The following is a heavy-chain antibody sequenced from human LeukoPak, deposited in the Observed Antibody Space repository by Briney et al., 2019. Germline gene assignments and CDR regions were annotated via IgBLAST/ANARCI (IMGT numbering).Heavy chain of an antibody. CDR3: ARDEWELPHSLCQH. V-gene: IGHV3-11*01. J-gene: IGHJ1*01. D-gene: IGHD1-26*01. CDR1: GFTFSDYY. CDR2: ISSSGSTI. Sequence: PGGSLRLSCAASGFTFSDYYMSWIRQAPGKGLEWVSYISSSGSTIYYADSVKGRFTISRDNAKNSLYLQMNSLRAEDTAVYYCARDEWELPHSLCQHWGQGTLVTVSS.